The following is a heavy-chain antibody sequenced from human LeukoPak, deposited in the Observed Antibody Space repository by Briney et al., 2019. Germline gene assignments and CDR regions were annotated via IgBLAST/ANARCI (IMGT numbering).Heavy chain of an antibody. CDR3: ARGYCSGGSCYGAYFDY. J-gene: IGHJ4*02. CDR1: GFTFSSYE. D-gene: IGHD2-15*01. CDR2: INWNGGST. V-gene: IGHV3-20*04. Sequence: TGGSLRLSCAASGFTFSSYEMNWVRQAPGKGLEWVSGINWNGGSTGYADSVKGRFTISRDNAKNSLYLQMNSLRAEDTALYYCARGYCSGGSCYGAYFDYWGQGTLVTVSS.